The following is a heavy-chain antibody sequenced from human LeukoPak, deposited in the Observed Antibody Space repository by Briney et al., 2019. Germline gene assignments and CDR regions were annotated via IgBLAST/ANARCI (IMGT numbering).Heavy chain of an antibody. CDR3: ASRQTYSGWIVFDY. CDR2: IYSGGST. D-gene: IGHD2-15*01. V-gene: IGHV3-53*01. Sequence: PGGSLRLSCAASWFTVSSNYMSWVRQAPGKGLEWVSIIYSGGSTYYADSVKGRFTISRDNSKNTLYLQMNSLRAEDTAVYYCASRQTYSGWIVFDYWGQGTLVTVSS. J-gene: IGHJ4*02. CDR1: WFTVSSNY.